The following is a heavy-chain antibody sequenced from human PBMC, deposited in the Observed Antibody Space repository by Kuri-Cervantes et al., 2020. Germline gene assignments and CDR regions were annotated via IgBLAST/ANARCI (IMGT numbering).Heavy chain of an antibody. D-gene: IGHD3-10*01. V-gene: IGHV3-23*01. CDR2: ISGSGGTT. CDR3: AREWNYYGSGSYSGYYYGMDV. CDR1: GFTFSNYV. Sequence: GGSLRLSCAASGFTFSNYVMSWVRQAPGKGLEWVSVISGSGGTTYYADSVKGRFTISRDNSKNTLYLQMNSLRAEDTAVYYCAREWNYYGSGSYSGYYYGMDVWGQGTTVTVSS. J-gene: IGHJ6*02.